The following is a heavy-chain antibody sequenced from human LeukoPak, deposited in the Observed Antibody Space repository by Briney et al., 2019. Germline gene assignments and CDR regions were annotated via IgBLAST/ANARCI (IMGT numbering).Heavy chain of an antibody. V-gene: IGHV1-24*01. J-gene: IGHJ5*02. D-gene: IGHD3-10*01. CDR2: FDPEDGET. CDR3: ATVLRLRYYCGSGRWYWFDP. CDR1: GYTLTELS. Sequence: ASVKVSCKVSGYTLTELSMHWVRQAPGKGLEWMGGFDPEDGETIYAQKFQGRVTMTEDTSTDTAYMELSSLRSEDTAVYYCATVLRLRYYCGSGRWYWFDPWGPGTLVTVSS.